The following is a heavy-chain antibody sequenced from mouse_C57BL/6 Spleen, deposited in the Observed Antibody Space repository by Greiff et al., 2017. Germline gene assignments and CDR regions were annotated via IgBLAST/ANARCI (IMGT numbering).Heavy chain of an antibody. Sequence: EVKLVESGGGLVKPGGSLNLSCAASGFTFSDYGMHWVRQAPEKGLEWVAYISSGSSTIYYADTVKGRFTISRDNAKNTLFLQMTSLRSEDTAMYYCARRTYGSSPYYYAMDYWGQGTSVTVSS. D-gene: IGHD1-1*01. J-gene: IGHJ4*01. CDR3: ARRTYGSSPYYYAMDY. CDR1: GFTFSDYG. V-gene: IGHV5-17*01. CDR2: ISSGSSTI.